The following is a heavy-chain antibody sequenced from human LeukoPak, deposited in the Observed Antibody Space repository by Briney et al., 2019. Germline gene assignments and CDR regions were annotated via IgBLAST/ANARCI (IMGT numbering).Heavy chain of an antibody. D-gene: IGHD3-16*01. Sequence: SETLSLTCTVSGGSLSSSNYFWGWVRQSPGKGLEWIGYIYYSGSTNYNPSLKSRVTISVDTSKNQFSLKLSSVTAADTAVYYCARDLGDGLAGFLAYWGQGTLVTVSS. J-gene: IGHJ4*02. CDR2: IYYSGST. V-gene: IGHV4-61*01. CDR3: ARDLGDGLAGFLAY. CDR1: GGSLSSSNYF.